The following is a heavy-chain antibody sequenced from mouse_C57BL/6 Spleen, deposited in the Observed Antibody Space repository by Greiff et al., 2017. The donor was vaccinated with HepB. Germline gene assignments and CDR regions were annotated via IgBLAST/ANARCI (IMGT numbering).Heavy chain of an antibody. CDR1: GYSITSGYY. V-gene: IGHV3-6*01. CDR2: ISYDGSN. D-gene: IGHD1-1*01. Sequence: ESGPGLVKPSPSLSLTCSVTGYSITSGYYWNWIRQFPGNKLEWMGYISYDGSNNYNPSLKNRISITRDTSKNQFFLKLNSVTTEDTATYYCARGTTVVEDWYFDVWGTGTTVTVSS. CDR3: ARGTTVVEDWYFDV. J-gene: IGHJ1*03.